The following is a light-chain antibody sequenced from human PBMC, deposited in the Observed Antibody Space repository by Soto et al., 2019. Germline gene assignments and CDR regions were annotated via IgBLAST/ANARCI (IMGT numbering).Light chain of an antibody. CDR3: QHYYNYPYT. J-gene: IGKJ2*01. Sequence: DIQMTQSPSPLSASVGDRVTITCRASQTINSWLALYQQKPGKAPKLLIYKASTLESGVPSRFSGSGSGTDFALTITSLQPDDFATYYCQHYYNYPYTFGQGTKLEIK. CDR2: KAS. V-gene: IGKV1-5*03. CDR1: QTINSW.